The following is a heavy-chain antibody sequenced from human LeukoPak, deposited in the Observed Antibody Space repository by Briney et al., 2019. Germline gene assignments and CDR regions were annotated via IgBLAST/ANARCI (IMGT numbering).Heavy chain of an antibody. CDR1: GLPIADFA. J-gene: IGHJ4*02. Sequence: PGGSLRLSCVASGLPIADFAMHWVRQAPGKGLEGVSHISGDGVSTFCADSVEGRFSISRDNSKNSLYLEMNSLRTEDAGMYYCAKESGKFDYWGQGTLVAVSS. V-gene: IGHV3-43*02. CDR3: AKESGKFDY. CDR2: ISGDGVST.